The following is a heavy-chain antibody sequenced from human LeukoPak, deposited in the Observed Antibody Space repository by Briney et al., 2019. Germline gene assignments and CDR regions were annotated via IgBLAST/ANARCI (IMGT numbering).Heavy chain of an antibody. V-gene: IGHV3-30*18. J-gene: IGHJ2*01. CDR2: ISYDGSNK. CDR1: GFTFSSYG. Sequence: GGSLRLSCAASGFTFSSYGMHWVRQAPGKGLEWVAVISYDGSNKYYADSVKGRFTISRDNSKNTLYLQMNSLRAEDTAVYYCAKDGPGASEKQDWYFDLWGRGTLVTVSS. CDR3: AKDGPGASEKQDWYFDL. D-gene: IGHD7-27*01.